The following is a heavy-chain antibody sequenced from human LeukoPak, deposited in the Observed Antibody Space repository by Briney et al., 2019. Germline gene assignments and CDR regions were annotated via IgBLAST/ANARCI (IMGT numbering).Heavy chain of an antibody. CDR3: ARESYCSGGSCYSGRAFDI. V-gene: IGHV3-74*01. D-gene: IGHD2-15*01. Sequence: GGSLRLSCAASGFTFNNYWMHWVRQAPGKGLVWVSRINSDGSGTSYADSVKGRFTISRDNAKNTLYLQMNSLRAEDTAVYYCARESYCSGGSCYSGRAFDIWGQGTMVTVSS. J-gene: IGHJ3*02. CDR2: INSDGSGT. CDR1: GFTFNNYW.